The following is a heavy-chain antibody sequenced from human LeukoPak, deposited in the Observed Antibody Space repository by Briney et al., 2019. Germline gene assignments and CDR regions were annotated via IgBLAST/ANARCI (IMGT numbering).Heavy chain of an antibody. Sequence: GGSLRLSCAASGFTFSSYAMSWVRQAPGKGLEWVSAISGSGGSTYYADSVKGRFTISRDNSKNTLYLQMNSLRAEDTAVYYCAKTGEVATFGYYYYGMDVWGQGTTVTVYS. CDR2: ISGSGGST. V-gene: IGHV3-23*01. CDR1: GFTFSSYA. J-gene: IGHJ6*02. CDR3: AKTGEVATFGYYYYGMDV. D-gene: IGHD5-12*01.